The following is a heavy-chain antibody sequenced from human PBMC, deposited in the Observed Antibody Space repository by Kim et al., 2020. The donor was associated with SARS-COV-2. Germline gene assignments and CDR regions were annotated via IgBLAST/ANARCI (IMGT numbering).Heavy chain of an antibody. CDR1: GFTFSSYE. D-gene: IGHD6-19*01. J-gene: IGHJ4*02. Sequence: GGSLRLSCAASGFTFSSYEMNWVRQAPGKGLEWVSYISSSGSTIYYADSVKGRFTISRDNAKNSLYLQMNSLRAEDTAVYYCASEEVAVAGTMGYWGQGTLVTVSS. V-gene: IGHV3-48*03. CDR2: ISSSGSTI. CDR3: ASEEVAVAGTMGY.